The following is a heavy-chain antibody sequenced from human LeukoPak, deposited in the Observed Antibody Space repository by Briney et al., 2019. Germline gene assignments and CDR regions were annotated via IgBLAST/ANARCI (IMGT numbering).Heavy chain of an antibody. CDR1: GGSFTNCP. V-gene: IGHV1-69*13. CDR2: IIPMFGSR. Sequence: ASVKVSCKASGGSFTNCPFHWVRQAPGQGLEWMGGIIPMFGSRDYAQKFQGRLTITADESTTTACLELSSLRSEDTAVYYCARGDSVPLGGGNLLRVLYFHDWGQGTLVAVSS. D-gene: IGHD4-23*01. CDR3: ARGDSVPLGGGNLLRVLYFHD. J-gene: IGHJ1*01.